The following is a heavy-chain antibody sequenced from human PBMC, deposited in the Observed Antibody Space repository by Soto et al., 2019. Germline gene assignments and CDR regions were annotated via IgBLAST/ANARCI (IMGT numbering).Heavy chain of an antibody. J-gene: IGHJ4*02. V-gene: IGHV1-18*01. CDR1: GYTFTSYG. CDR2: ISAYNGNT. Sequence: ASVKVSCKASGYTFTSYGISWVRQAPGQGLEWMGWISAYNGNTNYAQKLQGRVTMTTDTSTSTAYMELRGLRSDDTAVYYCARDFNDFWSGYYPDYWGQGTLVTVSS. CDR3: ARDFNDFWSGYYPDY. D-gene: IGHD3-3*01.